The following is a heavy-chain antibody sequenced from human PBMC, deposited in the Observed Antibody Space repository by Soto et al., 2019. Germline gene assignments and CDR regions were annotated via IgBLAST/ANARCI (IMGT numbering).Heavy chain of an antibody. CDR1: GFTFSSYA. V-gene: IGHV3-23*01. Sequence: LRLSCAASGFTFSSYAMSWVRQAPGKGLEWVSAISGSGGSTYYADSVKGRFTISRDNSKNTLYLQMNSLRAEDTAVYYCAKLQGDLEWLFYYYYGMDVWGQGTTVTVSS. D-gene: IGHD3-3*01. CDR3: AKLQGDLEWLFYYYYGMDV. CDR2: ISGSGGST. J-gene: IGHJ6*02.